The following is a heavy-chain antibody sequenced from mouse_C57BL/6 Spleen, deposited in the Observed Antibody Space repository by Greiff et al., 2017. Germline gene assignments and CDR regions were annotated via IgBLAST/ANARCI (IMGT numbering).Heavy chain of an antibody. CDR2: IDPSDSYT. D-gene: IGHD2-4*01. Sequence: VQLQQSGAELVMPGASVKLSCKASGYTFTSYWMHWVKQRPGQGLEWIGEIDPSDSYTNYNQKFKGKSTLTVDKSSSTAYMQLSSLTSEDSAVYYCARGGDDYGDYWGQGTTLTVSS. J-gene: IGHJ2*01. V-gene: IGHV1-69*01. CDR3: ARGGDDYGDY. CDR1: GYTFTSYW.